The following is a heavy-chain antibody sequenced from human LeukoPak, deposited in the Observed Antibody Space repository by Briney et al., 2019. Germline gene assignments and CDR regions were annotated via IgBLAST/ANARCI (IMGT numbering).Heavy chain of an antibody. Sequence: ASVTVSCKASGYTFTGYYMHWVRQATGQELEWIGWMNPNSGDTGYAQRFQDRVTMTRDTSISTAYMELSSLTSEDTAVYYCARSVVVTALPHYYYYMDVWGKGTTVTISS. CDR2: MNPNSGDT. CDR1: GYTFTGYY. V-gene: IGHV1-8*02. J-gene: IGHJ6*03. CDR3: ARSVVVTALPHYYYYMDV. D-gene: IGHD2-21*02.